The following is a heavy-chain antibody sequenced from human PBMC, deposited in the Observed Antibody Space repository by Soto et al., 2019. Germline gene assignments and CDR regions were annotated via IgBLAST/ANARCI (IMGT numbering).Heavy chain of an antibody. D-gene: IGHD3-10*02. CDR1: GFTFTTYG. CDR2: LSPSGGST. CDR3: ARGWLVPDY. V-gene: IGHV3-21*01. J-gene: IGHJ4*02. Sequence: PGGSLRLSCAASGFTFTTYGMSWVRQAPGKGLEWVSSLSPSGGSTYYADSVKGRFTISRDNAKNSLFLQMDSLRAEDTAVYYCARGWLVPDYSGQGSLVIVSS.